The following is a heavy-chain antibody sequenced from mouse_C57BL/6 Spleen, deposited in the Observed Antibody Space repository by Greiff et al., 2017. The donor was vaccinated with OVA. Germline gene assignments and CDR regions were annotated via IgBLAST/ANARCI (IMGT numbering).Heavy chain of an antibody. J-gene: IGHJ3*01. CDR1: GYTFTDYE. Sequence: VKLVESGAELVRPGASVTLSCKASGYTFTDYEMHWVKQTPVHGLEWIGAIDPETGGTAYNQKFKGKAILTADKSSSTAYMELRSLTSEDSAVYYCTRGYGSSSWFAYWGQGTLVTVSA. CDR2: IDPETGGT. V-gene: IGHV1-15*01. CDR3: TRGYGSSSWFAY. D-gene: IGHD1-1*01.